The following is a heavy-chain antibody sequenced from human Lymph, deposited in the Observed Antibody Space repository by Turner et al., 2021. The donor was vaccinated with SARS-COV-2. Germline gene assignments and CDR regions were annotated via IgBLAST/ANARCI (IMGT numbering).Heavy chain of an antibody. J-gene: IGHJ6*02. CDR2: IYSGGST. Sequence: DVQLVESGGGLVQPGGSLRLSCAASGFTVSSNYMTWVRQAPGKGLEWVSVIYSGGSTYYADSVKGRFTISRHNSKHTLYLQMNSLRAEDTAVYYCARDEGHYGMDVWGQGTTVTVSS. V-gene: IGHV3-53*04. CDR1: GFTVSSNY. CDR3: ARDEGHYGMDV.